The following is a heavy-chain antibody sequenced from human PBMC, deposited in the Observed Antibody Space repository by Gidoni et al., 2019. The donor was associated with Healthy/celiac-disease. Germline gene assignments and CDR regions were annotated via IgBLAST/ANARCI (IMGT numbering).Heavy chain of an antibody. Sequence: QVQLVQSGAEVKKPGSSVKVSCKASGGTFSSYAISWVRQAPGQGLEWMGRIIPILGIANYAQKFQGRVTITADKSTSTAYMELSSLRSEDTAVYYCARAGYGSGTKNDAFDIWGQGTMVTVSS. D-gene: IGHD3-10*01. CDR1: GGTFSSYA. V-gene: IGHV1-69*04. CDR3: ARAGYGSGTKNDAFDI. J-gene: IGHJ3*02. CDR2: IIPILGIA.